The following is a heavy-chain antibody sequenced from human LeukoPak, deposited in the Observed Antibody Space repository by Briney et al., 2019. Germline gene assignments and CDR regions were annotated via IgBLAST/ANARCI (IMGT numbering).Heavy chain of an antibody. Sequence: SQTLSLTCAISGDSVSSNSAAWNWIRQSPSRGLEWLGWTYSRSKWYNDYAVSVKSRITINPDTSKNQFSLQLNSVTPEDTAVYYCARDSTYYDFWSGYFDFDYWGQGTLVTVSS. CDR1: GDSVSSNSAA. CDR3: ARDSTYYDFWSGYFDFDY. V-gene: IGHV6-1*01. D-gene: IGHD3-3*01. J-gene: IGHJ4*02. CDR2: TYSRSKWYN.